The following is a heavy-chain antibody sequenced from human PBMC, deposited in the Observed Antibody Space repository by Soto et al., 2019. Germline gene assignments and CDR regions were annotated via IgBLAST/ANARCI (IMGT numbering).Heavy chain of an antibody. Sequence: VPLQQWGAGLLKPSETLSLTCAVYGGSFSGYYWSWIRQPPGKGLEWLGEINHSGSTNYNPSLKSRVTISVDTAKKQFARKLSAGTAADTAVDYCARRHSGYVPWGQGTLVTVSS. J-gene: IGHJ5*02. V-gene: IGHV4-34*01. CDR1: GGSFSGYY. CDR3: ARRHSGYVP. CDR2: INHSGST. D-gene: IGHD5-12*01.